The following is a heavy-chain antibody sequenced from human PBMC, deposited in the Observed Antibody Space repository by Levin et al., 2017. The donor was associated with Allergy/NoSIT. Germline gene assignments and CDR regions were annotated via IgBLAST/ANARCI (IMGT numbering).Heavy chain of an antibody. CDR2: ISPNNGHT. CDR1: GYTFRVYG. D-gene: IGHD6-19*01. Sequence: GASVKVSCKASGYTFRVYGIIWVRQAPGEGLEWLGWISPNNGHTKVSHKVQGRVTMTTDASTTTAYLDIRGLTSDDTAVYYCARDLGTGWYDNAFEIWGQGTLVSVSS. CDR3: ARDLGTGWYDNAFEI. V-gene: IGHV1-18*01. J-gene: IGHJ3*02.